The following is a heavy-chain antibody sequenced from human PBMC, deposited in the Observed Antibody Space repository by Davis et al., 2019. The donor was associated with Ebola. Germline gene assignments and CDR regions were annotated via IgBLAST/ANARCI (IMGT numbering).Heavy chain of an antibody. CDR3: RAAQETFEI. D-gene: IGHD2-15*01. V-gene: IGHV3-74*03. CDR1: GFAFSSSA. CDR2: ISTDGSIT. Sequence: GESLKISCAASGFAFSSSAMHWVRQAPGKGLEWVSRISTDGSITLYADSVEGRFTISRDNTKNTVYLQMNSLRVEDTAVYYCRAAQETFEIWGQGTKVTVSS. J-gene: IGHJ3*02.